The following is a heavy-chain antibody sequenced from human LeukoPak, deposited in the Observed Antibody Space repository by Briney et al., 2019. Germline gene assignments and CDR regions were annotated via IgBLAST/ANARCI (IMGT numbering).Heavy chain of an antibody. CDR2: IKQDGSEK. CDR1: GFTFSSYW. V-gene: IGHV3-7*03. J-gene: IGHJ4*02. D-gene: IGHD2-15*01. CDR3: AKPLGYCSGGSCYSVDYFDY. Sequence: GGSLRLSCAASGFTFSSYWMSWVRQAPGKGLEWVANIKQDGSEKYYVDSVKGRFTISRDNAKNTLYLQMNSLRAEDTAVYYCAKPLGYCSGGSCYSVDYFDYWGQGTLVTVSS.